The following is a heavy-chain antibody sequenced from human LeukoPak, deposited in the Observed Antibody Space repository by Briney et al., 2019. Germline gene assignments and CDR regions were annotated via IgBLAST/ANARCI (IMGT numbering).Heavy chain of an antibody. CDR1: DYTFTNYD. D-gene: IGHD3-10*01. CDR3: ARVSINMVRGVIEYFDY. J-gene: IGHJ4*02. CDR2: ISAYNGNT. V-gene: IGHV1-18*01. Sequence: ASVKVSCKTSDYTFTNYDVSWVRQAPGQGLEWMGWISAYNGNTKYAQKVQGRVTMTTDTSTSTAYMEMRSLRSDDTAVYYCARVSINMVRGVIEYFDYWGQGTLVTVSS.